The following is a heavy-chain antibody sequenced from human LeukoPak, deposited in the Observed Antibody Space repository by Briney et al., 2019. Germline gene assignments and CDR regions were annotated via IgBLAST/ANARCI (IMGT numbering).Heavy chain of an antibody. CDR3: ARAGRLGRYFLDY. D-gene: IGHD2/OR15-2a*01. V-gene: IGHV1-2*02. CDR2: INPNSGGT. CDR1: GYTFTGYY. Sequence: ASVKVSCKASGYTFTGYYIHWVRQAPGQGLEWMGWINPNSGGTNFAQKFQGKVTMTRDTSISTAYMELSSLRSDDTAVYFCARAGRLGRYFLDYWGQGTLVTVSS. J-gene: IGHJ4*02.